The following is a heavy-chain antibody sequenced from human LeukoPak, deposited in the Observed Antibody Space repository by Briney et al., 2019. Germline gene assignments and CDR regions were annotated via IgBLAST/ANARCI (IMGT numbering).Heavy chain of an antibody. CDR3: VREGPVRFLEQIDY. D-gene: IGHD3-3*01. V-gene: IGHV4-38-2*02. J-gene: IGHJ4*02. CDR1: SYSISRGYY. CDR2: IHHGGST. Sequence: SETLSLTCTVSSYSISRGYYWGWIRPSPGKGLEWIGNIHHGGSTSYNPSLKRRVTISLDMSKNQFSLKLNSVTAADTAVYYCVREGPVRFLEQIDYWGQGTLVTVSS.